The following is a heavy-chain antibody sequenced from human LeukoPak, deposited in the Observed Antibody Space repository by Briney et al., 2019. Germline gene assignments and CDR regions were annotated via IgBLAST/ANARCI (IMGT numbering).Heavy chain of an antibody. CDR1: GYSFIGYY. Sequence: ASVKVSCKASGYSFIGYYIHWVLQTPGQGLEWLGWISPESGSTLYAQKFLGRVTLTKDTSITTAYMELTSLTSDDTGMYFCARTDYGDCYDYWGQGTLVTVSS. J-gene: IGHJ4*02. V-gene: IGHV1-2*02. D-gene: IGHD4-17*01. CDR2: ISPESGST. CDR3: ARTDYGDCYDY.